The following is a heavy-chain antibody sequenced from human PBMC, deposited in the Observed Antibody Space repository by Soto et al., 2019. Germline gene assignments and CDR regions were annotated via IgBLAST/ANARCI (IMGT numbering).Heavy chain of an antibody. Sequence: PSQTLSLTCAISGDIVSSNSAALNWIRQSPSRGLEWLGRTYYRSKWCNDYAVSVKSRITINPDTSKNQISLQPNAVTPEDTAVYYCASCRDINGAFCAHFDYWGLGILVTVPQ. D-gene: IGHD3-10*01. CDR1: GDIVSSNSAA. CDR2: TYYRSKWCN. J-gene: IGHJ4*02. V-gene: IGHV6-1*01. CDR3: ASCRDINGAFCAHFDY.